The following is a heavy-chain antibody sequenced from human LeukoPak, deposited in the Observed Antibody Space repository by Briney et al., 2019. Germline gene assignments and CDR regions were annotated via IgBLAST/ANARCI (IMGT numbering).Heavy chain of an antibody. CDR3: ARGKGMVVS. CDR2: IYYSGST. Sequence: PSETLSLTCTVSGGSISSSSYCWGWIRQPPGKGLEWIGSIYYSGSTYYNPSLKCRVTISVDTSKNQFSLKLSSVTAADTAVYYCARGKGMVVSWGQGTLVTVSS. CDR1: GGSISSSSYC. V-gene: IGHV4-39*01. J-gene: IGHJ5*02. D-gene: IGHD1-26*01.